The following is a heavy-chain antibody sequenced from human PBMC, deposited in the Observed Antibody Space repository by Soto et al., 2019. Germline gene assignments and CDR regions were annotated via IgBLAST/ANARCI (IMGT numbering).Heavy chain of an antibody. Sequence: EVQLVESGGGLIQPGRSLRLSCTTSGFTFENYAINWVRQAPGKGLEWVGLIRDETYGGTPEYAASIKGRLTISRDDSDDIASLEMNRLYTEDSAVYYCTRAESPVTAYLSDYWGQGTLVTVSS. D-gene: IGHD5-18*01. V-gene: IGHV3-49*04. CDR1: GFTFENYA. CDR3: TRAESPVTAYLSDY. CDR2: IRDETYGGTP. J-gene: IGHJ4*02.